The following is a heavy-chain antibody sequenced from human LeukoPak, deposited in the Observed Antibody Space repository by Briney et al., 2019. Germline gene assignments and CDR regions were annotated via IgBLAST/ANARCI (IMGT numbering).Heavy chain of an antibody. J-gene: IGHJ6*02. CDR2: INPNSGGT. CDR3: AGSIAARTYYGMDV. V-gene: IGHV1-2*02. CDR1: GYTFTGYY. Sequence: ASVKVSCKASGYTFTGYYMHWVRRAPGQGLEWMGWINPNSGGTNYAQKFQGRVTMTRDTSISTAYMELSRLRSDDTAVYYCAGSIAARTYYGMDVWGQGTTVTVSS. D-gene: IGHD6-6*01.